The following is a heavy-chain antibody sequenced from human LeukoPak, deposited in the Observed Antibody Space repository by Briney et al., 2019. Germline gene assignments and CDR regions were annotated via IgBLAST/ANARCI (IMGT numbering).Heavy chain of an antibody. D-gene: IGHD2-2*02. J-gene: IGHJ5*02. CDR3: ATLGYCSSTSCYRGNWFDP. Sequence: ASVKVSCKASGYTFTSYGISWVRQAPGQGLEWMGWISAYNGNTNYAQKLQGRVTMTTDTSTSTAYMELRSLGSDDTAVYYCATLGYCSSTSCYRGNWFDPWGQGTLVTVSS. CDR1: GYTFTSYG. V-gene: IGHV1-18*01. CDR2: ISAYNGNT.